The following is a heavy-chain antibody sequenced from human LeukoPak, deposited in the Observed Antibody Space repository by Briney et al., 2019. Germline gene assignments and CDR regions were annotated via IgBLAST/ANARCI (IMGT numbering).Heavy chain of an antibody. D-gene: IGHD1-20*01. CDR3: AGRRYNWNAIDY. CDR2: MNIDGSER. Sequence: PGGSLRLSCAASGFSFSNYWMGWVRQAPGKRPEWVANMNIDGSERYYADSVKGRFTISRDNAKNSLYLQMNSLRAEDTAVYYCAGRRYNWNAIDYWGQGTLVTVSS. J-gene: IGHJ4*02. CDR1: GFSFSNYW. V-gene: IGHV3-7*01.